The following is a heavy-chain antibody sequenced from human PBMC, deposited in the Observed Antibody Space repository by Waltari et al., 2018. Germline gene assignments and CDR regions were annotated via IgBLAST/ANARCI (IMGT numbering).Heavy chain of an antibody. J-gene: IGHJ4*02. D-gene: IGHD3-10*01. Sequence: EVHLVQSGGGLVQPGGSLRLSCAASGFNFSSYSMDWFRQAPGKGLECVSYISISSSTLYYADSVKGRFTISRDNAKNSLYLQMNSLRAEDTAVYYCAREYYTHFDYWGQGTLVTVSS. CDR3: AREYYTHFDY. CDR2: ISISSSTL. V-gene: IGHV3-48*01. CDR1: GFNFSSYS.